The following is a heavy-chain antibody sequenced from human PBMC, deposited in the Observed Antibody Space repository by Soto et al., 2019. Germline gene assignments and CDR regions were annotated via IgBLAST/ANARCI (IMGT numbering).Heavy chain of an antibody. CDR2: IYPGDSET. D-gene: IGHD5-12*01. V-gene: IGHV5-51*01. J-gene: IGHJ4*02. CDR3: ATSGDYGGYSGYDSLDH. Sequence: GESLKISCKGSGYSFSSYWIGWVRQIPGKGLEWMGIIYPGDSETRYSPSFQGQVTMSADKSITTAYLQWNSLKASDTGIYYCATSGDYGGYSGYDSLDHWGQGTLVTVSS. CDR1: GYSFSSYW.